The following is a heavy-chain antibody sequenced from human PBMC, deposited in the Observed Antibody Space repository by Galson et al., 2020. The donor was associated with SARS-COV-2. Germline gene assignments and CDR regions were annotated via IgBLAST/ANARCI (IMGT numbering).Heavy chain of an antibody. CDR3: ARQGVKMIVLVTVPGWYFDL. V-gene: IGHV4-38-2*02. CDR1: GYSVSTTNY. CDR2: VYPSGTT. Sequence: SQTLSLTCTVSGYSVSTTNYWGWVRQPPGRGLEWIGSVYPSGTTYYNPSLKSRVTISVDTSKNQFSLRLDSVTAADTALYYCARQGVKMIVLVTVPGWYFDLWGRGTLVTVSS. J-gene: IGHJ2*01. D-gene: IGHD3-22*01.